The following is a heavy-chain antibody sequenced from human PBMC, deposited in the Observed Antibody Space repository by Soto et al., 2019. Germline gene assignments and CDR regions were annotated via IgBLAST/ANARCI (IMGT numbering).Heavy chain of an antibody. Sequence: PGGSLRLSWAASGFTFSNYAMSWVRQAPGKGLEWVSAIHTSAGSTYYADSVKGRFTISRDNSKNTLYLQMNSLRGEDTALYYCAILPTGYPNWFGPWGQGTLVTVSS. CDR2: IHTSAGST. CDR3: AILPTGYPNWFGP. D-gene: IGHD3-9*01. V-gene: IGHV3-23*05. CDR1: GFTFSNYA. J-gene: IGHJ5*02.